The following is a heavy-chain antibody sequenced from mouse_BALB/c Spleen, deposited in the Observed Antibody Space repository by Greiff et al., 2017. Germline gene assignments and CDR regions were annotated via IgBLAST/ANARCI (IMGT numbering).Heavy chain of an antibody. CDR2: IWGDGST. CDR3: ARDPPTALYYYVMDY. J-gene: IGHJ4*01. V-gene: IGHV2-6-7*01. D-gene: IGHD1-2*01. CDR1: GFSLTGYG. Sequence: VKLMESGPGLVAPSQSLSITCTVSGFSLTGYGVNWVRQPPGKGLEWLGMIWGDGSTDYNSALKSRLSISKDNSKSQVFLKMNSLQTDDTARYYCARDPPTALYYYVMDYWGQGTSVTVSS.